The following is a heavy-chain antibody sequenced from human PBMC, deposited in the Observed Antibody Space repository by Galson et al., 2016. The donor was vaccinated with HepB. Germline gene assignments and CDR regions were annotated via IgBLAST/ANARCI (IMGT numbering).Heavy chain of an antibody. Sequence: CAISGDSVSSNSGAWSWIRQSPSRGLEWLGRTYYRSKYYNDYAVSVKSRITINPDTSKNQFSLQLNSVTPEDTAVYYCARAGGLNENFYFDYWGQGTLVTVSS. V-gene: IGHV6-1*01. J-gene: IGHJ4*02. CDR2: TYYRSKYYN. CDR3: ARAGGLNENFYFDY. CDR1: GDSVSSNSGA. D-gene: IGHD1-1*01.